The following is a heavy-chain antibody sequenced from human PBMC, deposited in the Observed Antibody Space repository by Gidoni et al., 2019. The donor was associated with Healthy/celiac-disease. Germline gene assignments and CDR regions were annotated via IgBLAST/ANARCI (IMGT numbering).Heavy chain of an antibody. D-gene: IGHD5-18*01. CDR1: GGSISSYY. CDR3: AGGYVDTAMVTDY. J-gene: IGHJ4*02. V-gene: IGHV4-4*07. Sequence: QVQLQESGPGLVKPSETLYLTWTISGGSISSYYWSWIRQPAGKGLEWIGRIYTSGSTNYNPSLKSRVTMSVDTSKNQFSLKMSSVTAADTAVYYCAGGYVDTAMVTDYWGQGTLVTVSS. CDR2: IYTSGST.